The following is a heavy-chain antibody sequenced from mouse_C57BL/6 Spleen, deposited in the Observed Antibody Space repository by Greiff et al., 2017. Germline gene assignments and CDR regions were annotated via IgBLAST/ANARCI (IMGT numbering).Heavy chain of an antibody. Sequence: QVQLQQPGAELVRPGSSVKLSCKASGYTFTSYWMDWVKQRPGQGLEWIGNIYPSDSETHYNQKFKDKATLTVDTSTSTAYMQLSSLTSEGSAVYYCARSNYFSMDYWGQGTSVTVSS. CDR3: ARSNYFSMDY. V-gene: IGHV1-61*01. CDR1: GYTFTSYW. J-gene: IGHJ4*01. D-gene: IGHD2-5*01. CDR2: IYPSDSET.